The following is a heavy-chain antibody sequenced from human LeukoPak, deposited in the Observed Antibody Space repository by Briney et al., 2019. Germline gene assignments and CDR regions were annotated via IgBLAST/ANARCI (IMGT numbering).Heavy chain of an antibody. J-gene: IGHJ6*03. CDR2: LYPGVST. V-gene: IGHV4-4*07. CDR3: ARLKFYDSTGYSPGHYMDV. Sequence: PSETLSLTCTVSGGPIYSYYWSWIRQTAGKGLEWIGRLYPGVSTNYNPSLKSRVTMSVDTSKNQFALKLSAVTAADTAVYYCARLKFYDSTGYSPGHYMDVWGKGPRSPSP. CDR1: GGPIYSYY. D-gene: IGHD3-22*01.